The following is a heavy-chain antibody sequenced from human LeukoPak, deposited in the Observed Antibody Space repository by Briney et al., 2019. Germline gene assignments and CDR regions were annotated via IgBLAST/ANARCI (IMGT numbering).Heavy chain of an antibody. V-gene: IGHV1-8*01. CDR1: GYTFTSYD. D-gene: IGHD4-17*01. CDR2: MNPNSGNT. CDR3: ARGYGDDNWFDP. J-gene: IGHJ5*02. Sequence: ASVKVSCKASGYTFTSYDINWVRQATGQGLEWMGWMNPNSGNTGYAQKFQGRVTMTRNTSISTAYMELSSLRSEDTAVYYCARGYGDDNWFDPWGQGTLVTASS.